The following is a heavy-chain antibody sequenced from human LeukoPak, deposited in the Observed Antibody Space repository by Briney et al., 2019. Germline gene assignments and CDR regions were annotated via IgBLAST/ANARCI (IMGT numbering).Heavy chain of an antibody. V-gene: IGHV3-21*01. D-gene: IGHD3-9*01. J-gene: IGHJ3*02. CDR1: GFTFSSYS. CDR2: ISSSSSYI. CDR3: ATRLRYFDWLFHDAFDI. Sequence: GGSLRLSCAASGFTFSSYSMNWVRQAPGKGLEWVSPISSSSSYIYYADSVKGRFTISRDNAKNSLYLQMNSLRAEDTAVYYCATRLRYFDWLFHDAFDIWGQGTMVTVSS.